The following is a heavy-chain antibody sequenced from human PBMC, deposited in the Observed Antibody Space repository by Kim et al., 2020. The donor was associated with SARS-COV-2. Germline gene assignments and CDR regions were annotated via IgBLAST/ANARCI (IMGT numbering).Heavy chain of an antibody. D-gene: IGHD2-21*01. CDR2: ISYDGSSE. V-gene: IGHV3-30*04. CDR1: GFTFSTYT. CDR3: ARGCGGECQSPPRDY. J-gene: IGHJ4*02. Sequence: GGSLRLSCAASGFTFSTYTMHWVRQAPGKGLEWVAMISYDGSSEYYADSVKGRFTISRDNSKNTLYLQMNSLRAEDTAVYYCARGCGGECQSPPRDYWGQGTLVTGSS.